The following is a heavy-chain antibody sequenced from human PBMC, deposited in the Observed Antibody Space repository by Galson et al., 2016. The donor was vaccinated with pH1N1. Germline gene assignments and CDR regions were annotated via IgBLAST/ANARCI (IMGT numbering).Heavy chain of an antibody. CDR1: GFTLSSYW. D-gene: IGHD1-26*01. J-gene: IGHJ4*02. V-gene: IGHV3-7*01. Sequence: SLRLSCAASGFTLSSYWMSWVRQAPGKGLEWVANMNQDGNKKYYVDSVKGRFIISRDYSKNPLYLQMNSLRAEDTGMYYCVRAVGRAEAHWGQGTLVTVSS. CDR2: MNQDGNKK. CDR3: VRAVGRAEAH.